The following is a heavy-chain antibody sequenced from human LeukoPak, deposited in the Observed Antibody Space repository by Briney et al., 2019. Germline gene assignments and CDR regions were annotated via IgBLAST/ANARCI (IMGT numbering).Heavy chain of an antibody. CDR3: AGEDNSSGYRPFDI. Sequence: ASVKVSCKASGYTFTGYYIHWVRQAPGQGLEWMGRINPNNGGTNYAQKFQGRVTMTRDMSMSTAYMELSRLRSDDTAVYYCAGEDNSSGYRPFDIWGQGTMVTVPS. CDR2: INPNNGGT. V-gene: IGHV1-2*06. J-gene: IGHJ3*02. CDR1: GYTFTGYY. D-gene: IGHD3-22*01.